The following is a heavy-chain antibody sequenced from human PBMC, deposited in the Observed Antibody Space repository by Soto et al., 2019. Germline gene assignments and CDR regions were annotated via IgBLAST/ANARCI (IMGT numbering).Heavy chain of an antibody. CDR2: INCNSGGT. CDR3: ARGGIAARPTSWFDP. J-gene: IGHJ5*02. Sequence: ASVKVSCKTSGYSFTYYYIHWVRQAPGQGLEWMGWINCNSGGTKYAQRFQDWVTMTRDTSIKTVYLELSRLTFDDTAVYYCARGGIAARPTSWFDPWGQGTQVTVSS. V-gene: IGHV1-2*04. CDR1: GYSFTYYY. D-gene: IGHD6-6*01.